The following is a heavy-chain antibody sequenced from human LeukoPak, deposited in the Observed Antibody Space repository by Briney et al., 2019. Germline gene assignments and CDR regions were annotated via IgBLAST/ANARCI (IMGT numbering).Heavy chain of an antibody. CDR1: GYTFTSYD. D-gene: IGHD3-9*01. Sequence: ASVKVSCKASGYTFTSYDINWVRQATGQGLEWMGWMNPNSGNTGYAQKFQGRVTMTRNTSISTAYMELSSLRSEDTAVYYCATGGPGYFDWLLQPYYYYHMDVWGKGTTVTVSS. J-gene: IGHJ6*03. V-gene: IGHV1-8*01. CDR3: ATGGPGYFDWLLQPYYYYHMDV. CDR2: MNPNSGNT.